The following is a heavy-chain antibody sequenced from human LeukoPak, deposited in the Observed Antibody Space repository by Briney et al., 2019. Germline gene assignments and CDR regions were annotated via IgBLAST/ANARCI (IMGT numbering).Heavy chain of an antibody. D-gene: IGHD3-3*02. CDR3: AREKSFLEWLSTGRRDGYYMDV. Sequence: GGSLRLSCAASGFTLSSYSMHWVRQAPGKGLEWVSSISSSSIYIYYADSLKGRFTISRDNAKNSLYLQMNSLRAEDTAVYYCAREKSFLEWLSTGRRDGYYMDVWGKGTTVTVSS. CDR2: ISSSSIYI. J-gene: IGHJ6*03. CDR1: GFTLSSYS. V-gene: IGHV3-21*01.